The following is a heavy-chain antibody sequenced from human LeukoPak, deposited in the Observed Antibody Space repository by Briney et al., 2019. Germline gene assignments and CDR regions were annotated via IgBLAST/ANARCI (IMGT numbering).Heavy chain of an antibody. D-gene: IGHD3-10*01. Sequence: PGGSLRLSCAASGFTFSRYWMSWVRQAPGKGLEWVAHINRDGSDRSDKYYVDSVKGRFTVSRDNAKNSLYLQMNNLRAEDTAVYYCATHPGDYWFGYLQLWGQGTLVTVSS. CDR3: ATHPGDYWFGYLQL. V-gene: IGHV3-7*01. J-gene: IGHJ4*02. CDR1: GFTFSRYW. CDR2: INRDGSDRSDK.